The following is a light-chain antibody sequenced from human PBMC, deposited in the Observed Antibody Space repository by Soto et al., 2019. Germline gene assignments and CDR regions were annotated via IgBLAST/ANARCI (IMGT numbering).Light chain of an antibody. CDR2: AAS. Sequence: EIQMTQSPSSLSASVGDRVTITCRASQAISNYLAWYQQKPGKVPTLLISAASTLQSGVPSRFSGSGSGTDFTLTISSLQPEDVATYYCQKFNAVPTFGGGTKVEI. J-gene: IGKJ4*01. CDR3: QKFNAVPT. V-gene: IGKV1-27*01. CDR1: QAISNY.